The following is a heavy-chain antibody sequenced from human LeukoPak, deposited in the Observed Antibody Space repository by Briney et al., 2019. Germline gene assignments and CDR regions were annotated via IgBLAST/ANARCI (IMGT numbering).Heavy chain of an antibody. CDR1: GYTLASYG. Sequence: ASVTVSFKASGYTLASYGISWVRQAPGQGLEWMGWISAHNGNTNYAQKFQGRVTMTTDTSTNTAYMELRSLRYDDTAVYYCARVVGTPDYWGQGTLVTVSS. J-gene: IGHJ4*02. D-gene: IGHD1-1*01. CDR3: ARVVGTPDY. V-gene: IGHV1-18*01. CDR2: ISAHNGNT.